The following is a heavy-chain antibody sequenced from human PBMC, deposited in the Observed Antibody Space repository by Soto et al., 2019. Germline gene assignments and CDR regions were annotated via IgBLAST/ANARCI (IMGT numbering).Heavy chain of an antibody. Sequence: QVQLVQSGAEVKKPGASVKVSCKASGYTFTGYYMHWVRQAPGQGLEWMGWINPNSGGTNYAQKFEGWVNMTREPSINTAYMELSRLRSDDTAVYYCARGDVLLWFGESHAFDIWGQGTMVTVSS. J-gene: IGHJ3*02. CDR1: GYTFTGYY. D-gene: IGHD3-10*01. CDR3: ARGDVLLWFGESHAFDI. V-gene: IGHV1-2*04. CDR2: INPNSGGT.